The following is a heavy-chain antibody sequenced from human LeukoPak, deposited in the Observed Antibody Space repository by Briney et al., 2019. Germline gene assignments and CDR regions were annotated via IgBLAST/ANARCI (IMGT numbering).Heavy chain of an antibody. V-gene: IGHV4-59*12. CDR2: IYYSGST. CDR1: GGSISSYY. J-gene: IGHJ5*02. CDR3: ARDSGTTGEVKFDP. D-gene: IGHD1-7*01. Sequence: SETLSLTCTVSGGSISSYYWSWIRQPPGKGLEWIGYIYYSGSTNYNPSLKSRVTISVDTSKNHFSLKLRSVTAADTAVYYCARDSGTTGEVKFDPWGQGTLVTVSS.